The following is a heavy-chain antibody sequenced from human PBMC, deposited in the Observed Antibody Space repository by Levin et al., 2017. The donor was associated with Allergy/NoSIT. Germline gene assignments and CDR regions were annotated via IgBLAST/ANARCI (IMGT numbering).Heavy chain of an antibody. CDR2: INPNSGDT. V-gene: IGHV1-2*02. D-gene: IGHD2-21*02. J-gene: IGHJ4*02. CDR3: TRALGLVVTRTVPRYFDE. CDR1: GNSVSGYY. Sequence: RASVKVSCEASGNSVSGYYMHWVRQAPGQGPEWMAWINPNSGDTHFAQKFQGRVTLTSDTSISTVYMQLSSLRSDDTAVYYCTRALGLVVTRTVPRYFDEWGQGTLVIVSS.